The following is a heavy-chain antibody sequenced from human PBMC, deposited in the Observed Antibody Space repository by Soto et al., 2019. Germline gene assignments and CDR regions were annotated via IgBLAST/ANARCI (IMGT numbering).Heavy chain of an antibody. Sequence: QVQLVESGGGVVQPGRSLRLSCAASGFTFSSYSMHWVRQDPGKGLEWVAAMSFDGNSKYFADSVKGRFTISRDNSKNTLSLQMNSLGADDSAVYYCARGRSVIDHDDFEYWGQGTLVTVSS. J-gene: IGHJ4*02. CDR3: ARGRSVIDHDDFEY. CDR2: MSFDGNSK. V-gene: IGHV3-30-3*01. D-gene: IGHD2-21*01. CDR1: GFTFSSYS.